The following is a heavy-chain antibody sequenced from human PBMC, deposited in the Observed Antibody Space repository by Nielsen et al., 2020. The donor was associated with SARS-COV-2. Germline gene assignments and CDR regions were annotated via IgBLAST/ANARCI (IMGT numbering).Heavy chain of an antibody. Sequence: IRQAPGKGLEWIGSIYYSGSTYYNPSLKSRVTISVDTSKNQFSLKLSSVTAADTAVYYCARHRRNYDFWSGYPNWFDPWGQGTLVTVSS. J-gene: IGHJ5*02. CDR3: ARHRRNYDFWSGYPNWFDP. D-gene: IGHD3-3*01. CDR2: IYYSGST. V-gene: IGHV4-39*01.